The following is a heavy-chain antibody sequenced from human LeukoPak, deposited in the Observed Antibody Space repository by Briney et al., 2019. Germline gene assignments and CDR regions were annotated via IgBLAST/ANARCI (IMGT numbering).Heavy chain of an antibody. V-gene: IGHV4-30-2*01. Sequence: PSETLSLTCAVSGGSISSGGYSWSWIRQPPGKGLEWIGYIYHSGSTYYNPSLKSRVTISVDRSKNQFSLKLSSVTAADTAVYYWASGPNGSGSYYQPDAFDIWAKGQWSPSLQ. J-gene: IGHJ3*02. CDR1: GGSISSGGYS. D-gene: IGHD3-10*01. CDR3: ASGPNGSGSYYQPDAFDI. CDR2: IYHSGST.